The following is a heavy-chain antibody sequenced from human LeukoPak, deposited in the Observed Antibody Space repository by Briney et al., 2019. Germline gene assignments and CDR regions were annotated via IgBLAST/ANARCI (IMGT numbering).Heavy chain of an antibody. CDR1: GFTFSSYW. V-gene: IGHV3-7*01. D-gene: IGHD3-10*01. CDR2: IKQDGSEK. Sequence: PGGSLRLSCAASGFTFSSYWMSWVRQAPGKGLEWVANIKQDGSEKYYVDSVKGRFTISRDNAKNSLYLQMNSLRAEDTAVYYCARDLPSGSYYASRYYYMDVWGKGTTVTVSS. CDR3: ARDLPSGSYYASRYYYMDV. J-gene: IGHJ6*03.